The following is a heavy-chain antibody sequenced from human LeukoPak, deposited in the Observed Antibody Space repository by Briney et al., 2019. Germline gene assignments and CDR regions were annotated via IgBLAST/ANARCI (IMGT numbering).Heavy chain of an antibody. CDR2: ISGDGGST. J-gene: IGHJ3*02. D-gene: IGHD6-19*01. CDR1: GFTFDDYA. Sequence: GGSLRLSCAASGFTFDDYAMHWVRQAPGKGLEWVSLISGDGGSTYYADSVKGRFTISRDNSKNSLYLQMNSLRTEDTALCYCAKDAPGWYDAFDIWGQGTMVTVSS. CDR3: AKDAPGWYDAFDI. V-gene: IGHV3-43*02.